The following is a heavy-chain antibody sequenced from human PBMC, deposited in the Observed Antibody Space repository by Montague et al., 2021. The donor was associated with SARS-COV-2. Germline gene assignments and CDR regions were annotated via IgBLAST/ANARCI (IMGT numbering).Heavy chain of an antibody. CDR3: TRDPITGTTGTIYNYYGMDV. CDR1: GDSISYFY. CDR2: VSASGST. J-gene: IGHJ6*02. Sequence: SETLSLTCTVSGDSISYFYWSWIRQPAGKGLEWIGRVSASGSTNYNPSLNSRVTMSVDMSKNQFSLNVSSVTAADTAVYYCTRDPITGTTGTIYNYYGMDVWGQGTTVTVSS. V-gene: IGHV4-4*07. D-gene: IGHD1-20*01.